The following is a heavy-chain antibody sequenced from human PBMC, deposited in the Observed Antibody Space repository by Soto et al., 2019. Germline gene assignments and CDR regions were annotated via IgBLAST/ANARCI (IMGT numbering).Heavy chain of an antibody. CDR1: GGSISSGGYS. CDR2: IYQSGTT. CDR3: ARAKGQLLDY. V-gene: IGHV4-30-2*01. J-gene: IGHJ4*02. D-gene: IGHD5-18*01. Sequence: QLQLQESGSGLVKPSQTLSLTCAVSGGSISSGGYSWSWIRQPPGKGLEWIGYIYQSGTTYYNPSLKSRVTISVDRSKNQFSLKLSSVTAADTAVYYCARAKGQLLDYWGQGTLVTVSS.